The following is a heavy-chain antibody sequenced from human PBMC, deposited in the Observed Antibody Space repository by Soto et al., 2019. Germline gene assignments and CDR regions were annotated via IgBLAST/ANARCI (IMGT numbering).Heavy chain of an antibody. Sequence: QITLNESGPPVVKPTEPLTLTCTFSGFSLTTSGVGVGWVRQSPGKAPEWLAFIYWDDDKRYSTSLKSRLTITKDTSKNQVVQTMANVDPADTATYYCAHRVLRAVFGLVTTTAIYFDFWGQGTPVVVSS. J-gene: IGHJ4*02. CDR1: GFSLTTSGVG. V-gene: IGHV2-5*02. CDR2: IYWDDDK. D-gene: IGHD3-3*01. CDR3: AHRVLRAVFGLVTTTAIYFDF.